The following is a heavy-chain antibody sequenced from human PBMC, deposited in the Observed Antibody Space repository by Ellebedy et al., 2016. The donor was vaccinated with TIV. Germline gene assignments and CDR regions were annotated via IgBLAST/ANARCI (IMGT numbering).Heavy chain of an antibody. V-gene: IGHV1-18*01. CDR2: ISAYNGNT. Sequence: AASVKVSCKASGYTFTSYGISWVRQAPGQGLEWMGWISAYNGNTNYAQTLQGRVTMTTDTSTSTAYMELRSLRSDDTAVYYCARDPGSYSSGWPFDYWGQGTLVTVSS. CDR1: GYTFTSYG. J-gene: IGHJ4*02. D-gene: IGHD6-19*01. CDR3: ARDPGSYSSGWPFDY.